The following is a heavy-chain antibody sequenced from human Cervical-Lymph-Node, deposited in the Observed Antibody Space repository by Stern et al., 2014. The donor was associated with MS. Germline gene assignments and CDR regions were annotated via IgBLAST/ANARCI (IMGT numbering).Heavy chain of an antibody. Sequence: QVQLQESGPGLVKPSQTLSLTCTVSGGSISSGDYYWSWFRQPPGKGLEWIGYIYYSGRAYYNPSLKSRVIMSLDTSKNQFSLRLSSVTAADTAVYYCARGRGNPFDYWGQGTLVTVSS. D-gene: IGHD4-23*01. J-gene: IGHJ4*02. V-gene: IGHV4-30-4*01. CDR2: IYYSGRA. CDR3: ARGRGNPFDY. CDR1: GGSISSGDYY.